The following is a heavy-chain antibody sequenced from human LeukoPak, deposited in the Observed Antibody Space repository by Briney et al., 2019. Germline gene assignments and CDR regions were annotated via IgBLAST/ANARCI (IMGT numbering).Heavy chain of an antibody. CDR3: AREHISGYFEY. CDR1: GFTFNSYC. J-gene: IGHJ4*02. Sequence: GGSLRLSCVASGFTFNSYCMHWVRQAPGKGLEWVAVISYDGSNQYYADSVKGRFTISRDNSKNTLYLQMNSLRGEDTAMYYCAREHISGYFEYWGQGTLVTVSS. V-gene: IGHV3-30*04. D-gene: IGHD6-19*01. CDR2: ISYDGSNQ.